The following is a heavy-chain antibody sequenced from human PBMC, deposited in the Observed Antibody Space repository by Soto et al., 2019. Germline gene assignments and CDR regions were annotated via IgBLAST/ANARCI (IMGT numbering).Heavy chain of an antibody. Sequence: SGGSLRLSCAASGFTFSSYSMNWVRQAPGKGLEWVSYISSSSSTIYYADSVKGRFTISRDNAKNSLYLQMNSLRDEDTAVYYCARVDYDSSGYYPLTGNWGQGTLVTVSS. J-gene: IGHJ4*02. V-gene: IGHV3-48*02. CDR2: ISSSSSTI. D-gene: IGHD3-22*01. CDR3: ARVDYDSSGYYPLTGN. CDR1: GFTFSSYS.